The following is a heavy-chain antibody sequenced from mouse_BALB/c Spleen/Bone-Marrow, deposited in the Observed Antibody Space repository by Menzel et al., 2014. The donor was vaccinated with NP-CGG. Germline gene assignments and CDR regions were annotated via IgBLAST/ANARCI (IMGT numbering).Heavy chain of an antibody. CDR3: ARNYDYDGGYYAMDY. V-gene: IGHV1-7*01. CDR1: GYNFISYW. D-gene: IGHD2-4*01. Sequence: QVQLQQSGAELAKPGASVKTSCKASGYNFISYWMHWVKRRPGQGLEWIGYINPSTGYTEYNQKFKDKATLTADKSSSKAYMQLSSLTSEDSAVYYCARNYDYDGGYYAMDYWGQGTSVTVSS. J-gene: IGHJ4*01. CDR2: INPSTGYT.